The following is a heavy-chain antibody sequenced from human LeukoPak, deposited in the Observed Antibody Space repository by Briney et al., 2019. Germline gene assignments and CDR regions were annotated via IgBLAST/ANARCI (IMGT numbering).Heavy chain of an antibody. CDR2: IWYDGSNK. J-gene: IGHJ4*02. V-gene: IGHV3-33*08. CDR1: GFTFSSYA. D-gene: IGHD2-2*02. Sequence: GRSLRLSCAASGFTFSSYAMHWVRQAPGKGLEWVAVIWYDGSNKYYADSVKGRFTISRDNSKNTLYLQMNSLRAEDTAVYYCARDGWGYCSSTSCYTGGFAFDYWGQGTLVTVSS. CDR3: ARDGWGYCSSTSCYTGGFAFDY.